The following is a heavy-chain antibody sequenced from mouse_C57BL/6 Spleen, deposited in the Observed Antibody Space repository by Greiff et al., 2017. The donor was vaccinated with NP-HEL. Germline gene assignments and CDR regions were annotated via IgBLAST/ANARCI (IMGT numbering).Heavy chain of an antibody. V-gene: IGHV5-9-1*02. D-gene: IGHD4-1*01. J-gene: IGHJ3*01. CDR2: ISSGGDYI. Sequence: EVQVVESGEGLVKPGGSLKLSCAASGFTFSSYAMSWVRQTPEKRLEWVAYISSGGDYIYYADTVKGRFTISRDNARNTLYLQMSSLKSEDTAMYYCTREKLGWFAYWGQGTLVTVSA. CDR1: GFTFSSYA. CDR3: TREKLGWFAY.